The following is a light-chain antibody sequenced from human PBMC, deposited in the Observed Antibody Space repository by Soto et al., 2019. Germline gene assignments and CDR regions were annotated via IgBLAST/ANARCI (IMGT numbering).Light chain of an antibody. Sequence: DCQTNLATSTLCATVGNTVTVACRASQSITCCLAWYQQKPGNAPKLLINRASSLESGVPSRFSGSGSGTEFTLTISSLQPDDFASYYCQQYNTYSWTFGQGTKV. CDR3: QQYNTYSWT. CDR2: RAS. V-gene: IGKV1-5*03. CDR1: QSITCC. J-gene: IGKJ1*01.